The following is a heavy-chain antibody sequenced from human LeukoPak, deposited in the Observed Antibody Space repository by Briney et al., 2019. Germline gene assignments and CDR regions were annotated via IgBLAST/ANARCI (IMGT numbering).Heavy chain of an antibody. V-gene: IGHV3-23*01. J-gene: IGHJ4*02. Sequence: GGSLRLSCAASGFTFSSYWMSWARQAPGKGLEWVSAISGSGGSTYYADSVKGRFTISRDNSKNTLYLQMNSLRAEDTAVYYCAKDHFDYDSRYWGQGTLVTVSS. CDR3: AKDHFDYDSRY. CDR2: ISGSGGST. D-gene: IGHD3-22*01. CDR1: GFTFSSYW.